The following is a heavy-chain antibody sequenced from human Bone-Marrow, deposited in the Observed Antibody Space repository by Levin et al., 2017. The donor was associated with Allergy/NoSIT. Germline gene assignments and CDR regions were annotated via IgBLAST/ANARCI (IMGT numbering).Heavy chain of an antibody. J-gene: IGHJ4*02. Sequence: LSLTCAASGFTVSSSYLSWVRQAPGKGLEWLSIIYSGGNTYYADSVKGRFTISRDNIKNTLYLQMNSLRAEDTAIYYCAREAAGSGWRFIDYWGQGTLVTVSS. V-gene: IGHV3-53*01. CDR1: GFTVSSSY. D-gene: IGHD6-19*01. CDR3: AREAAGSGWRFIDY. CDR2: IYSGGNT.